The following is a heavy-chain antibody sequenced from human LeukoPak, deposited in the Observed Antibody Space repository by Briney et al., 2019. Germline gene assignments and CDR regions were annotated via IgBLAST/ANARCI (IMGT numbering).Heavy chain of an antibody. D-gene: IGHD6-19*01. Sequence: SETLSLTCTVSGGSISTITYYWGWIRQPPGKGLEWVGHMYYRGNTFYNPSLKSRVTISVDTSKNQFSLKLSSVTAADTAVYYCARVFGGYSSGWSTYYYMDVWGKGTTVTVSS. CDR3: ARVFGGYSSGWSTYYYMDV. CDR2: MYYRGNT. J-gene: IGHJ6*03. V-gene: IGHV4-39*07. CDR1: GGSISTITYY.